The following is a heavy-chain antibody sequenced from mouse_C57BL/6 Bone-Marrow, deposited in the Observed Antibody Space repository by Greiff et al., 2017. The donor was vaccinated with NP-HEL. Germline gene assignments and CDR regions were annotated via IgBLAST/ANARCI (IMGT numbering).Heavy chain of an antibody. J-gene: IGHJ3*01. CDR1: GYTFTSYW. Sequence: QVQLQQSGTELVKPGASVKLSCKASGYTFTSYWMHWVKQRPGQGLEWIGNINPSNGGTNYNEKFKSKATLTVDKSSSTAYMQLSSLTSEDSAVYYCARSWGLWDRFAYWGQGTLVTVSA. V-gene: IGHV1-53*01. D-gene: IGHD4-1*01. CDR3: ARSWGLWDRFAY. CDR2: INPSNGGT.